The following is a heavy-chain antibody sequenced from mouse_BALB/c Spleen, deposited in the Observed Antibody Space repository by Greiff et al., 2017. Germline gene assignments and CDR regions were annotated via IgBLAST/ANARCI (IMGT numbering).Heavy chain of an antibody. CDR2: ISSGGSYT. Sequence: EVKLVESGGGLVKPGGSLKLSCAASGFTFSSYAMSWVRQSPEKRLEWVAEISSGGSYTYYPDTVTGRFTISRDNAKNTLYLEMSSLRSEDTAMYYCARDGYGPSSTMITTRFAYWGQGTLVTVSA. V-gene: IGHV5-9-4*01. CDR1: GFTFSSYA. D-gene: IGHD2-4*01. J-gene: IGHJ3*01. CDR3: ARDGYGPSSTMITTRFAY.